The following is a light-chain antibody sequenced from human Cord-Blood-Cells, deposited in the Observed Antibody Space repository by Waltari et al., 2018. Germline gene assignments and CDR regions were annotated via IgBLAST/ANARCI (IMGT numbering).Light chain of an antibody. CDR2: DVS. Sequence: QSALTQPCSVSGSPGQSVTISCTGTSSDVGGYNYVSWYQPHPGKAPKLMIYDVSKRPSGVPDRCSGSKSGNTASLTISGLQAEDEADYYCCSYAGSYTYVFGTGTKVTVL. V-gene: IGLV2-11*01. CDR1: SSDVGGYNY. CDR3: CSYAGSYTYV. J-gene: IGLJ1*01.